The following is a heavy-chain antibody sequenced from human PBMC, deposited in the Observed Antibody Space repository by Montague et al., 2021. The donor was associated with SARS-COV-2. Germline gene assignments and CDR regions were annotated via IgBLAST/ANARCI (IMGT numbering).Heavy chain of an antibody. CDR3: ARGNASWYH. CDR1: GSSITNSH. V-gene: IGHV4-59*01. D-gene: IGHD6-13*01. J-gene: IGHJ1*01. Sequence: SETLSLTCSVSGSSITNSHWSWIRQPPGKGLEWIGYISYSGTTTYSTSLKTRVTISMDTSKNHFSLRLTSVTAADTAMYYCARGNASWYHWGQGTLVIVSS. CDR2: ISYSGTT.